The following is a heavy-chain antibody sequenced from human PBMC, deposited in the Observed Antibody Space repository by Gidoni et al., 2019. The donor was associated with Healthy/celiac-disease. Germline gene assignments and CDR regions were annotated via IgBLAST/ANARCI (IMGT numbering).Heavy chain of an antibody. CDR3: AKDLDGQWLVPGDY. CDR2: ISGSGGST. D-gene: IGHD6-19*01. Sequence: EVQLLESGGGLVQPGGSLRLSCSASGFTFSSYAMSWVRQAPGKGLEWVSAISGSGGSTYYADSVKGRFTISRDNSKNTLYLQMNSLRAEDTAVYYCAKDLDGQWLVPGDYWGQGTLVTVSS. J-gene: IGHJ4*02. V-gene: IGHV3-23*01. CDR1: GFTFSSYA.